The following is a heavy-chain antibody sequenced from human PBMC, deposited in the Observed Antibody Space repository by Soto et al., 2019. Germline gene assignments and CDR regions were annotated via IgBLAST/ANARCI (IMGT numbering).Heavy chain of an antibody. Sequence: VGSLRVSCAASGFTFSSYAMHWVRQAPGKGLEWVAVISYDGSNKYYADSVKGRFTISRDNSKNTLYLQMNSLRAEDTAVYYCARDYGDYSRIFDYWGQGTLVTVSS. CDR3: ARDYGDYSRIFDY. V-gene: IGHV3-30-3*01. J-gene: IGHJ4*02. CDR2: ISYDGSNK. D-gene: IGHD4-17*01. CDR1: GFTFSSYA.